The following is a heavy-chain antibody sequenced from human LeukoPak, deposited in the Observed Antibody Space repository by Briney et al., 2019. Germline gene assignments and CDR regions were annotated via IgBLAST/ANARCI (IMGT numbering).Heavy chain of an antibody. D-gene: IGHD3-10*02. CDR2: ISSSGSTI. CDR3: ATGEAMFAYYFDY. J-gene: IGHJ4*02. CDR1: GFTFSDYY. Sequence: GGSLRLSCAASGFTFSDYYMSWIRQAPGKGLEWVSYISSSGSTIYYADSVKGRFTISRDNAKNSLYLQMNSLRAEDTAVYYCATGEAMFAYYFDYWGQGTLVTVSS. V-gene: IGHV3-11*01.